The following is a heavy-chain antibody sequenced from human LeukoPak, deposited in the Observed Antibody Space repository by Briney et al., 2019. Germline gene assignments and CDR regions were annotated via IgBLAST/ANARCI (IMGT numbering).Heavy chain of an antibody. CDR1: GGSFSGYQ. CDR2: INHSGST. V-gene: IGHV4-34*01. Sequence: PSETLSLTCAVYGGSFSGYQWSWIRQPPGKGLEWIGEINHSGSTNYNPSLKSRVTISVDTSKNQFSLKLSSVTAADTAVYYCARGLDYYDSSGYHYWGQGTLVTVSS. CDR3: ARGLDYYDSSGYHY. J-gene: IGHJ4*02. D-gene: IGHD3-22*01.